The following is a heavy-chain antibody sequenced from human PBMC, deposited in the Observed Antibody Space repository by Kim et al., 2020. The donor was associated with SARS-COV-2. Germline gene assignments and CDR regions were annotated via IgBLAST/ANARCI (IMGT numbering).Heavy chain of an antibody. CDR3: AKQGQMLSQGLFDC. CDR2: TSGGGSST. Sequence: GGSLRLSCAASGFTFSSYAMSWVRQAPGKGLEWVSATSGGGSSTYYADSVRGRFTISRDNSKRTLYLQMNSLRAEDTAIYYCAKQGQMLSQGLFDCWGLGTLVTVSS. V-gene: IGHV3-23*01. D-gene: IGHD2-2*01. CDR1: GFTFSSYA. J-gene: IGHJ4*02.